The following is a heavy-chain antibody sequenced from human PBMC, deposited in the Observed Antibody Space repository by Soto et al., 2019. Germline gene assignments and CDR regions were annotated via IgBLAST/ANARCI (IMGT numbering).Heavy chain of an antibody. D-gene: IGHD3-16*01. V-gene: IGHV3-7*01. Sequence: PGGSLRLSCAVSGFNVMSYWMSWVRQAPGKGLEWVASIKEDGSEIYYLHFVRGRFSISRDSAGDALHLTMNYLSAEDTGVYFCARDIGFDYVNWGQGTLVTVSS. CDR1: GFNVMSYW. J-gene: IGHJ4*02. CDR2: IKEDGSEI. CDR3: ARDIGFDYVN.